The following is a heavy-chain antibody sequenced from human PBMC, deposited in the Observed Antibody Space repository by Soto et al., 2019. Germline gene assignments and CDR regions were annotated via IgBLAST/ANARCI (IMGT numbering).Heavy chain of an antibody. D-gene: IGHD4-17*01. V-gene: IGHV2-5*01. CDR1: GFSLSTSGVG. CDR2: IYWNDDK. CDR3: AHGSYGDYASYFDC. J-gene: IGHJ4*02. Sequence: SGPTLVNPTQTLTLTCTFSGFSLSTSGVGVGWIRQPPGKALEWLALIYWNDDKRYSPSLKSRLTITKDTSKNQVVLTMTNMDPVDTATYYCAHGSYGDYASYFDCWGQGTLVTVSS.